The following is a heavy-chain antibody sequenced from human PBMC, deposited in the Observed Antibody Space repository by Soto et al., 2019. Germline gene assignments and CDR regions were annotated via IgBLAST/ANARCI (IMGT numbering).Heavy chain of an antibody. D-gene: IGHD2-2*01. J-gene: IGHJ6*03. CDR2: ISGSGGST. CDR3: AKGYCSSTSCYAGDYYYYMDV. Sequence: EVQLLESGGGLVQPGGCLRLSCAASGFTFSSYAMSWVRQAPGKGLEWVSAISGSGGSTYYADSVKGRFTISRDNSKNTLYLQMNSLRAEDTAVYYCAKGYCSSTSCYAGDYYYYMDVWGKGTTVTVSS. CDR1: GFTFSSYA. V-gene: IGHV3-23*01.